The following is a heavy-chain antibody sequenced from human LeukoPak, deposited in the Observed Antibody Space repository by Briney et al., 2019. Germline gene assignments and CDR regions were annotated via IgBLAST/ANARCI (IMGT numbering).Heavy chain of an antibody. CDR1: GFTFIHYA. D-gene: IGHD3-16*01. V-gene: IGHV3-64D*06. Sequence: QPGGPLRLPWSASGFTFIHYAMNWVRQAPGKGPIYLSSISTDGGRTYYADSVEGRFTISRHNSKNTLYLQMTSLRTEGSAVYYCVKDQVTSMINKDFDHWGRGTLVTVSS. CDR2: ISTDGGRT. J-gene: IGHJ4*02. CDR3: VKDQVTSMINKDFDH.